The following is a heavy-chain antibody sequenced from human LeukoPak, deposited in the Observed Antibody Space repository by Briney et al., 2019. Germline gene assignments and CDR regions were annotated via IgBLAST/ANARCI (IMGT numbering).Heavy chain of an antibody. CDR3: AKFEAEMATNEGPGDY. CDR1: GFTFSSYS. Sequence: GGSLRLSCAASGFTFSSYSMNWVRQAPGKGLEWVAVISYDRSNKYYADSVKGRFTISRDNSKNTLYLQMNSLRAEDTAVYYCAKFEAEMATNEGPGDYWGQGTLVTVSS. J-gene: IGHJ4*02. V-gene: IGHV3-30*18. CDR2: ISYDRSNK. D-gene: IGHD5-24*01.